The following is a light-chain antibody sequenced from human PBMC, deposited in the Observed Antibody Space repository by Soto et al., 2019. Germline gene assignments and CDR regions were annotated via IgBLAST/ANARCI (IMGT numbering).Light chain of an antibody. CDR2: EAT. CDR1: QDISKY. Sequence: DTQMTPSPSSLSASVGDRVTISCQASQDISKYLNWYQQKPGKAPKLLIYEATKLETGVPSGFSGSGSGTDFTFTISSLQPEHIATYYCQQYDNLPYTFGQGTKLEIK. J-gene: IGKJ2*01. V-gene: IGKV1-33*01. CDR3: QQYDNLPYT.